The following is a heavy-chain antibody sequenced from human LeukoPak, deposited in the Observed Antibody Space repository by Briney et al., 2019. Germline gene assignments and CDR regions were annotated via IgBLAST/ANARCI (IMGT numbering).Heavy chain of an antibody. V-gene: IGHV1-46*01. J-gene: IGHJ4*02. CDR3: ARVMRRYSYGPLFDY. D-gene: IGHD5-18*01. CDR1: GYTFTSYY. CDR2: INPSGGST. Sequence: ASVKVSCKASGYTFTSYYMHWVRQAPGQGLEWMGIINPSGGSTSYAQKFQGRVTMTRDTSTSTVYMELSSLRSEDTAVYYCARVMRRYSYGPLFDYWAREPWSPSPQ.